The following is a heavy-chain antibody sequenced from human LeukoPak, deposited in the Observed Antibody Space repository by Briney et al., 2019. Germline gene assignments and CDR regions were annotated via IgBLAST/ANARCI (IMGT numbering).Heavy chain of an antibody. D-gene: IGHD3-22*01. CDR2: IYYSGST. V-gene: IGHV4-59*08. J-gene: IGHJ3*02. CDR3: ARHGSPHYDSSGYYYSDAFDI. Sequence: SETLSLTCTVSGGSISSYYWSWIRQPPGKGLEWIGYIYYSGSTNYNPSLKSRVTISVDTSKNQFSLKLSSVTAADTAVYYCARHGSPHYDSSGYYYSDAFDIWGQGTMVTVSS. CDR1: GGSISSYY.